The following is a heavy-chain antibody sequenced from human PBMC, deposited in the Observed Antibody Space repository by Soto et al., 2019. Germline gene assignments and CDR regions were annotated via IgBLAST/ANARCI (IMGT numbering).Heavy chain of an antibody. CDR2: ICGSGGST. V-gene: IGHV3-23*01. CDR3: AKARNLIVVVTPFDY. D-gene: IGHD3-22*01. Sequence: GGSLRLSCAASGFTFSSYAMSWVRQAPGKGLEWVSAICGSGGSTYYADSVKGRFTISRDNSKNTLYLQMNSLRAEDTAVYYCAKARNLIVVVTPFDYWGQGTLVTVSS. CDR1: GFTFSSYA. J-gene: IGHJ4*02.